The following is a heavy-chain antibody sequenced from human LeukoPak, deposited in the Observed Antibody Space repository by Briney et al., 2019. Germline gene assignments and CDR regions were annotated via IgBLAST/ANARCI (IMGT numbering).Heavy chain of an antibody. CDR3: ARHLRGSGSYFDY. CDR1: EYSFTSYW. CDR2: IDPSDSYT. V-gene: IGHV5-10-1*01. Sequence: ESLKISCKGSEYSFTSYWISWVRQMPGKGLGWMGRIDPSDSYTNYSPSFQGHVTISVDKSISTAFLQWSSLKASDTAMYYCARHLRGSGSYFDYWGQGTLVTVSS. D-gene: IGHD3-10*01. J-gene: IGHJ4*02.